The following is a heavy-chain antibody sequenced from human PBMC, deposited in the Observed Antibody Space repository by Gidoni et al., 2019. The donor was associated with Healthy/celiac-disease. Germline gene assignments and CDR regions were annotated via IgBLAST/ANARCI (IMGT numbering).Heavy chain of an antibody. V-gene: IGHV4-59*01. Sequence: QVQLPESGPGLVKPSETLSLTCTVPGGSISSYYWSWIRQPPGKGLEWIGYIYYSGSTNYNPSLKSRVTISVDTSKNQFSLKLSSVTAADTAVYYCARDSRNYGIDYWGQGTLVTVSS. CDR2: IYYSGST. CDR1: GGSISSYY. CDR3: ARDSRNYGIDY. J-gene: IGHJ4*02. D-gene: IGHD4-17*01.